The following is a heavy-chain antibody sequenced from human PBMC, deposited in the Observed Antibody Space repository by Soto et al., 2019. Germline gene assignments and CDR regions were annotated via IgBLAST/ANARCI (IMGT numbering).Heavy chain of an antibody. CDR2: ISGSGGST. CDR3: AKNQGVELVPLATVDWFDP. D-gene: IGHD1-26*01. Sequence: GGSLRLSCAASGFTFSSYAMSWVRQAPWKGLEWVSAISGSGGSTYYADSVKGRFTISRDNSKSTVYLELNNLSAEDTAVYHCAKNQGVELVPLATVDWFDPWGQGSVVTVSS. J-gene: IGHJ5*02. V-gene: IGHV3-23*01. CDR1: GFTFSSYA.